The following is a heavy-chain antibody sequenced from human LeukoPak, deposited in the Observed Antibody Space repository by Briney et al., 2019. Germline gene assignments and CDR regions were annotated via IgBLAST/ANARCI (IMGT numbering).Heavy chain of an antibody. CDR2: IYTSGST. J-gene: IGHJ3*02. CDR3: AKSNGYGLVDI. V-gene: IGHV4-4*07. CDR1: GGSISHYS. D-gene: IGHD3-10*01. Sequence: SETLSLTCSVSGGSISHYSWSWIRQPAGKGLEWIGRIYTSGSTNYNPSLKSRVTMSVDTSKNQFSLKLRSVTAADTAVYYCAKSNGYGLVDIWGQGTVVTVSS.